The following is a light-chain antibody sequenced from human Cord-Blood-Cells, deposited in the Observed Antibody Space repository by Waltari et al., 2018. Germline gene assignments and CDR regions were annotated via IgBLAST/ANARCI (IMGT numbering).Light chain of an antibody. J-gene: IGLJ1*01. CDR1: AFPKHN. CDR2: KDS. Sequence: FELTQPTSVSVSPGQTARITWPGDAFPKHNTYLYQQQPGQAPVLVKQKDSERPSGIPERCSGSSSGTTVTLTISGVQAEDEADYYCQSADSSGTYYVFGTGTKVTVL. CDR3: QSADSSGTYYV. V-gene: IGLV3-25*02.